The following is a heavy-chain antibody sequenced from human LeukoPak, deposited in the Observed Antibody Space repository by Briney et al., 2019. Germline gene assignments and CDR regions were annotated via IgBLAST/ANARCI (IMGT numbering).Heavy chain of an antibody. V-gene: IGHV3-73*01. J-gene: IGHJ5*02. CDR1: GFTFSGSA. CDR3: TRDRGTYNWFDP. D-gene: IGHD2-15*01. Sequence: GGSLRLSCAASGFTFSGSAVHWVRQSSGKGLEWVGHIDKKDNLYATAYAESMKGRFTISRDDSKDTAFLHMDSLKTEDTALYYCTRDRGTYNWFDPWGQGTLVTVSS. CDR2: IDKKDNLYAT.